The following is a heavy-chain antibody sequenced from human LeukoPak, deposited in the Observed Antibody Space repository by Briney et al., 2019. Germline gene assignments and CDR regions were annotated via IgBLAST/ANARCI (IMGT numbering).Heavy chain of an antibody. CDR3: ATLSGSYWGVFDY. CDR1: GCTFSSYA. J-gene: IGHJ4*02. CDR2: IIPIFGTA. D-gene: IGHD1-26*01. Sequence: ASVKVSCKASGCTFSSYAIHWVRQAPGQGLEWMGGIIPIFGTANYAQKFQGRVTITADESMSTAYMELSSLRSEGTAVYYCATLSGSYWGVFDYWGQGTLVSVSS. V-gene: IGHV1-69*01.